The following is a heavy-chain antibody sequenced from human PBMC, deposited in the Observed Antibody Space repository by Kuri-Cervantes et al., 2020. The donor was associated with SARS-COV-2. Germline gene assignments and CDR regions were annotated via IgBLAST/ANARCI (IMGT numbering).Heavy chain of an antibody. CDR2: IKSKTDGGTT. CDR3: TSEIAAAGTNYYYYGMDV. V-gene: IGHV3-15*01. D-gene: IGHD6-13*01. J-gene: IGHJ6*02. CDR1: GFTISNFD. Sequence: GGSLRLSCAASGFTISNFDMSWVRQAPGKGLEWVGRIKSKTDGGTTDYAAPVNGRFTISRDDSKNTLYLQMNSLKTEDTAVYYCTSEIAAAGTNYYYYGMDVWGQGTTVTVSS.